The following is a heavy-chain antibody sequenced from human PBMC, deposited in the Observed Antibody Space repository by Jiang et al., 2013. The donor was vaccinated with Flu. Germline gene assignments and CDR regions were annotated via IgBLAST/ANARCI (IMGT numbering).Heavy chain of an antibody. CDR2: IHAGLGNM. J-gene: IGHJ4*02. V-gene: IGHV1-3*01. CDR1: GYIFTDYA. CDR3: ARGLPAEGQFLLDF. Sequence: GAEVKKPGASVKVSCRVSGYIFTDYAVYWVRQAPGQRLEWLGWIHAGLGNMRYSEKFHDRVTIAADTSASAAYMELSSLRPEDTAIYFCARGLPAEGQFLLDFWGQGTLVTVSS. D-gene: IGHD2-21*01.